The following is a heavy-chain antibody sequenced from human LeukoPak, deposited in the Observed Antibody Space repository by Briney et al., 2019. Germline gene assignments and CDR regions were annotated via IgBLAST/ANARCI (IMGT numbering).Heavy chain of an antibody. D-gene: IGHD6-19*01. V-gene: IGHV3-30*18. Sequence: GGSLRLSCAASGFTFSSYGMHWVRQAPGKGLEWVAVISYDGSNKYYADSVKGRFTISRDNSKNTLYLQMNSLRAEDTAVYYCAKLAIAVAGDYWGQGTLVTVSS. CDR1: GFTFSSYG. J-gene: IGHJ4*02. CDR2: ISYDGSNK. CDR3: AKLAIAVAGDY.